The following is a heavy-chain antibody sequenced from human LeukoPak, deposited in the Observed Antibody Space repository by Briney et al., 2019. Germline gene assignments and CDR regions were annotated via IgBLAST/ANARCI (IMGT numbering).Heavy chain of an antibody. V-gene: IGHV1-18*01. CDR3: ATGNSRIAVAGTSGDY. J-gene: IGHJ4*02. Sequence: ASVKVSCKASGYTFTSYGISWVRQAPGQGLEWMGWISAYNGNTNYAQKLQGRVTMTTDTSTSTAYMELSSLRSEDTAVYYCATGNSRIAVAGTSGDYWGQGTLVTVSS. D-gene: IGHD6-19*01. CDR2: ISAYNGNT. CDR1: GYTFTSYG.